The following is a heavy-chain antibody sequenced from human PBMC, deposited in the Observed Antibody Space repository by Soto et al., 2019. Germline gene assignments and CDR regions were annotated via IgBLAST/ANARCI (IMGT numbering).Heavy chain of an antibody. V-gene: IGHV3-53*01. J-gene: IGHJ4*02. CDR1: GFAVSSKY. CDR3: VQTTGWPGFDF. D-gene: IGHD6-19*01. CDR2: IYGGGTT. Sequence: GGSLRLSCAASGFAVSSKYMTRVRQAPGKGLEWVSVIYGGGTTYYADSVKGRFTISRDTSKNTLYLQMNSLRAEDTAVYYCVQTTGWPGFDFWGQGTLVTVSS.